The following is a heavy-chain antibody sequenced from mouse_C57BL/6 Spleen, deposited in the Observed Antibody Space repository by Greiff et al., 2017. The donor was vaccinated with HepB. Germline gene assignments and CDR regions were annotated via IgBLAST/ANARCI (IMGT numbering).Heavy chain of an antibody. CDR1: GYTFTSYW. Sequence: QVQLQQSGAELVMPGASVKLSCKASGYTFTSYWMHWVKQRPGQGLEWIGEIDPSDSYTNYNQKFKGKSTLTVDKSSSTAYMQLSSLTSEDSAVYYCAIYGNPHYYAMDYWGQGTSVTVSS. CDR3: AIYGNPHYYAMDY. J-gene: IGHJ4*01. D-gene: IGHD2-1*01. CDR2: IDPSDSYT. V-gene: IGHV1-69*01.